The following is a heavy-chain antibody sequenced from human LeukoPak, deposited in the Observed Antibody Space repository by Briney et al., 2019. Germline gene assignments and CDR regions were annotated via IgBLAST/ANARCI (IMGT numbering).Heavy chain of an antibody. CDR1: GYTFTSYD. Sequence: SVKVSCKASGYTFTSYDISWVRQAPGQGLEWMGGIIPIFGTANYAQKFQGRVTITTDESTSTAYMELSSLRSEDTAVYYCARNMGSDWYDYWGQGTLVTVSS. CDR3: ARNMGSDWYDY. V-gene: IGHV1-69*05. CDR2: IIPIFGTA. D-gene: IGHD6-19*01. J-gene: IGHJ4*02.